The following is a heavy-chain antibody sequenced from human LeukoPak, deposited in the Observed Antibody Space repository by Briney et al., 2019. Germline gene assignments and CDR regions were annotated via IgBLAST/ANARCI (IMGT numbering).Heavy chain of an antibody. V-gene: IGHV3-48*03. CDR1: GFNFSRYA. CDR3: ARGYSGNYRTDY. Sequence: GGSLRLSCAASGFNFSRYAMSWVRQAPGKGLEWLSYIRGIETIYISTSYSTIYYADSVKGRFTISRDNAKNSLFLQMDSLRAEDTAVYYCARGYSGNYRTDYWGQGALVTVSS. D-gene: IGHD1-26*01. J-gene: IGHJ4*02. CDR2: IRGIETIYISTSYSTI.